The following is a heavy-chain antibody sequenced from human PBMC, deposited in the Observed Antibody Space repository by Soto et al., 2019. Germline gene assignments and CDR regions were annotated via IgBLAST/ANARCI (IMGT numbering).Heavy chain of an antibody. CDR1: GFTFSSYA. D-gene: IGHD5-18*01. CDR3: ARGQGYSDLDLDY. V-gene: IGHV3-30-3*01. J-gene: IGHJ4*02. Sequence: QVQLVESGGGVVQPGRSLRLSCAASGFTFSSYAMHWVRQTPGKGLEWVAVISYDGSNKYYADSVKGRFTISRDNSKNTLYQQMSSLRADDTAGYSCARGQGYSDLDLDYWGQGTLVTVS. CDR2: ISYDGSNK.